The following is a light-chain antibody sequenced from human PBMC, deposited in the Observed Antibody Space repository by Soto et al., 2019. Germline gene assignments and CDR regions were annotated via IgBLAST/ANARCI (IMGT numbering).Light chain of an antibody. CDR1: SSDVGGFDY. V-gene: IGLV2-14*01. Sequence: QSALTQPASVSGSPGQSITISCTGTSSDVGGFDYVSWYQHHPGKAPKLMIYDVSNRPSGVSNRFSGSKSGNTASLIISGLQAEDEADYYCLSKTSSISYVYGNGTKVTVL. J-gene: IGLJ1*01. CDR2: DVS. CDR3: LSKTSSISYV.